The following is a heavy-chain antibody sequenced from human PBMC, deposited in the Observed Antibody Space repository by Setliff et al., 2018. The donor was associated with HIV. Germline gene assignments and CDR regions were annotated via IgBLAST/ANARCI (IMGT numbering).Heavy chain of an antibody. CDR3: ARYSPRGYTLTGPY. Sequence: SETLSLTCTVSGDSVSSGSYFWTWIRQPAGKGLEWIGRIYTSGSTNYNPSLKSRVTISLDTSKNQFSLKLTSVTAADTAVYYCARYSPRGYTLTGPYWGQGTLVTVSS. CDR1: GDSVSSGSYF. D-gene: IGHD6-25*01. J-gene: IGHJ4*02. CDR2: IYTSGST. V-gene: IGHV4-61*10.